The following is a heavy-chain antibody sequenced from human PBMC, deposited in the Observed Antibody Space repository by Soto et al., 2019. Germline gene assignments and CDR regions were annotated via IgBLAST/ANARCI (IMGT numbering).Heavy chain of an antibody. Sequence: ASVKVSCKASGYTFTSYDINWVRQATGQGLEWMGWMNPYSANTGYAQKFQGRVTMTRNTSISTAYMELSSLRSDDTAVYYCSRGSWAGGGYWGQGTLVTVSS. D-gene: IGHD3-10*01. CDR3: SRGSWAGGGY. V-gene: IGHV1-8*01. CDR2: MNPYSANT. J-gene: IGHJ4*02. CDR1: GYTFTSYD.